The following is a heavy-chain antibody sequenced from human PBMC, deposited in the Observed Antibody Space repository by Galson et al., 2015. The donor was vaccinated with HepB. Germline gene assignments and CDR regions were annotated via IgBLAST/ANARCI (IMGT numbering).Heavy chain of an antibody. CDR2: ISYDGSNK. CDR1: GFNFRSYA. CDR3: ARVGPGSRYNYYYYMDV. D-gene: IGHD3-10*01. V-gene: IGHV3-30*03. J-gene: IGHJ6*03. Sequence: SLRLSCAASGFNFRSYAMHWVHQAPGKGLEWVAVISYDGSNKNYADSVKGLFTISRDNSKNTLYLQMNSLTAEDTAVYYCARVGPGSRYNYYYYMDVWGKGTTVTVSS.